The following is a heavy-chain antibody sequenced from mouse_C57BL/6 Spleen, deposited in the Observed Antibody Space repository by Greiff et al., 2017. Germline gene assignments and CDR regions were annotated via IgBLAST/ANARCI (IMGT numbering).Heavy chain of an antibody. CDR2: INPSSGYT. D-gene: IGHD1-1*01. CDR3: ARSYGSSYYAMDY. Sequence: SGAELARPGASVKMSCKASGYTFTSYTMHWVKQRPGQGLEWIGYINPSSGYTKYNQKFKDKATLTADKSSSTAYMQLSSLTSEDSAVYYCARSYGSSYYAMDYWGQGTSVTVSS. J-gene: IGHJ4*01. CDR1: GYTFTSYT. V-gene: IGHV1-4*01.